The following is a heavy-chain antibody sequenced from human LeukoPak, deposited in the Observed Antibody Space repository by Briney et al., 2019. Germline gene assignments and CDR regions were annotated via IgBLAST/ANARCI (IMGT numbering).Heavy chain of an antibody. V-gene: IGHV4-59*01. CDR1: GGSISSYY. Sequence: SETLPPTCSVSGGSISSYYWSWIRQPPGKGLEWIGYIYYSGSTNYNPSLKSRVTTSVDTSKNQFSLKLSSVTAADTAVYYCARDSDYYGSGSYYTLWGRGTLVTVSS. D-gene: IGHD3-10*01. CDR3: ARDSDYYGSGSYYTL. J-gene: IGHJ1*01. CDR2: IYYSGST.